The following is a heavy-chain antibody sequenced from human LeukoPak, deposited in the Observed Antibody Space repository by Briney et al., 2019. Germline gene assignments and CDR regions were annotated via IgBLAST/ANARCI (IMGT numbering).Heavy chain of an antibody. CDR1: GASISSYY. CDR2: SAHSGST. J-gene: IGHJ4*02. CDR3: ARYYADSNGYYYYYDY. D-gene: IGHD3-22*01. Sequence: PSETLSLTCTVSGASISSYYWSWIRQPPGKGLEWIGFSAHSGSTSYNPSLKSRVTISVDRSMNHFSLMLTSVTAADTAVYYCARYYADSNGYYYYYDYWGQGTLVTVSS. V-gene: IGHV4-59*01.